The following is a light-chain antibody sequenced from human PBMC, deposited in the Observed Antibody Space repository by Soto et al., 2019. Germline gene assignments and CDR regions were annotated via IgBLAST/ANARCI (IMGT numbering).Light chain of an antibody. CDR1: QSVSSF. CDR2: DAS. V-gene: IGKV3-11*01. J-gene: IGKJ1*01. CDR3: QQRSNWPRT. Sequence: IALTQSPATLSLSPGESATLSCRASQSVSSFLGWYQQKPGQAPRLLIFDASNRATGVPARFSGSGSGTDFTLTTSSLEPEDFAVYDCQQRSNWPRTFGQGTKVDIK.